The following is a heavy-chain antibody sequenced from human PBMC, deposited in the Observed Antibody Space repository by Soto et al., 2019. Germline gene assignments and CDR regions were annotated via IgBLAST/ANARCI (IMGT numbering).Heavy chain of an antibody. CDR2: IHYTGSR. CDR1: GASVNDYY. J-gene: IGHJ3*02. D-gene: IGHD3-16*01. V-gene: IGHV4-59*02. Sequence: PSETLSLTCTVSGASVNDYYWNWVRQPLGKGLEWIGFIHYTGSRIFNPSLQSRVTMSVDVSQNQFSLRLTSVTAAHTAIYYCARWGHPAVKAFDIWGQGATVTVSS. CDR3: ARWGHPAVKAFDI.